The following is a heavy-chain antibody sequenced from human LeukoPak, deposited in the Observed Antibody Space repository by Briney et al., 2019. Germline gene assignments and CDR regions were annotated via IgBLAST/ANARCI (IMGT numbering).Heavy chain of an antibody. CDR1: GFTVSSNY. Sequence: QTGGSLRLSCAASGFTVSSNYMSWVRQAPGKGLEWVANIKPDGSRDFFAESVKGRFSISRDNAKSSLFLQMNSLRAEDTAVYYCARDSEIPSAGSDSWGQGILVTVSS. CDR3: ARDSEIPSAGSDS. V-gene: IGHV3-7*01. J-gene: IGHJ4*02. D-gene: IGHD6-19*01. CDR2: IKPDGSRD.